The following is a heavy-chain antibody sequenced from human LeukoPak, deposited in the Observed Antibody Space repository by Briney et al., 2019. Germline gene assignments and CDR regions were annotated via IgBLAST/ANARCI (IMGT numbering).Heavy chain of an antibody. CDR2: IYNPVST. J-gene: IGHJ4*02. CDR3: ARNGSYTFLSSGYLFGS. V-gene: IGHV4-39*01. Sequence: PSETLSLTCAVSGGSIFGASSYGAWIRQPPGKGLEWIGSIYNPVSTVYNPSLKGRVGISIDMSNNQFSLRLTSVTAADTAVYYCARNGSYTFLSSGYLFGSWGQGTLVTVSS. D-gene: IGHD3-22*01. CDR1: GGSIFGASSY.